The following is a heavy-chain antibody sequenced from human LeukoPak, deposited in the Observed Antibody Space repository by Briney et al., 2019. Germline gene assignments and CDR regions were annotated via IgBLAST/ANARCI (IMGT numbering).Heavy chain of an antibody. J-gene: IGHJ3*02. D-gene: IGHD2-2*01. V-gene: IGHV4-38-2*02. Sequence: PSETLSLTCTVSGYSISSGYYWGWIRQPPGKGLEWIGSIYHSGSTYYNPSLKSRVTISVDTSKNQFSLKLSSVTAADTAVYYCATSTFGAFDIWGQGTMVTVSS. CDR2: IYHSGST. CDR3: ATSTFGAFDI. CDR1: GYSISSGYY.